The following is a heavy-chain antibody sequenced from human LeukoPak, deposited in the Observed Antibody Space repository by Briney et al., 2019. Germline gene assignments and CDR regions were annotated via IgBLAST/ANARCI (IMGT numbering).Heavy chain of an antibody. CDR1: GYTFTSYD. J-gene: IGHJ4*02. D-gene: IGHD3-10*01. Sequence: ASVKVSCKASGYTFTSYDINWVRQATGQGLEWMGWMNPNSGNTGYAQKFQGRVTMTRDTSISTAYMELSSLRSEDTTVYYCARGPINYGSGSYYYWGQGTLVTVSS. CDR3: ARGPINYGSGSYYY. V-gene: IGHV1-8*01. CDR2: MNPNSGNT.